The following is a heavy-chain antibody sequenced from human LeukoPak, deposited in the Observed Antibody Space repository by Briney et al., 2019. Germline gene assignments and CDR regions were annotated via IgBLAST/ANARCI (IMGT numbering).Heavy chain of an antibody. CDR1: GYTLTELS. Sequence: ASVKVSRKVSGYTLTELSMHWVRQAPGKGLEWMGGFDPEDGETIYAQKFQGRVTMTEDTSTDTAYMELSSLRSEDTAVYYCATDRRRRDGYNWCYWGQGTLVTVSS. J-gene: IGHJ4*02. D-gene: IGHD5-24*01. CDR2: FDPEDGET. CDR3: ATDRRRRDGYNWCY. V-gene: IGHV1-24*01.